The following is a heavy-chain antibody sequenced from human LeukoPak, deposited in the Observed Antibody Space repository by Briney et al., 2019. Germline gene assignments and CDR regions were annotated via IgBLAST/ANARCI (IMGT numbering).Heavy chain of an antibody. V-gene: IGHV3-48*03. CDR3: ARGGDFLYYFDY. CDR1: GFTFSSYE. CDR2: ISSSGSTI. J-gene: IGHJ4*02. Sequence: PGGSLRLSCAASGFTFSSYEMNWVRQAPGKGLEWVSYISSSGSTIYYADSVKGRFTISRDNAKNSLYLQMNSLRAEDTAAYYCARGGDFLYYFDYWGQGTLVTVSS. D-gene: IGHD2-21*02.